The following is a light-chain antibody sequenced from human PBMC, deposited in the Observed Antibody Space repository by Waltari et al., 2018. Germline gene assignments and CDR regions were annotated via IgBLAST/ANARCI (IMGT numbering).Light chain of an antibody. J-gene: IGLJ7*01. CDR3: GTWDSSLSGAV. Sequence: QSLLTQPPSVSAAPGQRVTTSVPGGSHPTGHTYLPWYRQFPGTAPTLLIYENTERPSGIPGRVSGSKSGTSATLDITGLQAGDEADYYCGTWDSSLSGAVFGGGTHLTVL. V-gene: IGLV1-51*02. CDR1: SHPTGHTY. CDR2: ENT.